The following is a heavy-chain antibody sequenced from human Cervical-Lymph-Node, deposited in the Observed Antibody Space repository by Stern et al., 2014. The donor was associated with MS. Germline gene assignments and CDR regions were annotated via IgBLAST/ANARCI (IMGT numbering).Heavy chain of an antibody. CDR1: GYTFTSYA. J-gene: IGHJ4*02. D-gene: IGHD3-16*01. V-gene: IGHV1-3*01. CDR3: ARNRVWGGTDY. Sequence: VQLVESGAEVKKPGASVKVSCKASGYTFTSYAMHWVRQAPGQRLELMGLINAGNGNTKYSQKFQGRVTITRDTSASTAYMELSSLRSEDTAVYYCARNRVWGGTDYWGQGTLVTVSS. CDR2: INAGNGNT.